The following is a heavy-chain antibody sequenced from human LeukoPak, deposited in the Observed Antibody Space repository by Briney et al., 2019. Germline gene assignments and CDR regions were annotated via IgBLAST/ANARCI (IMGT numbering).Heavy chain of an antibody. CDR3: ARESRVVRGVITNYYYYYMDV. V-gene: IGHV3-48*03. Sequence: QLWGVLRLSCTASGFTFSSYEMNWVRQAPGKGLEWVSYISSSGSTIYYADSVKGRFTISRDNAKNSLYLQMNSLRAEDTAVYYCARESRVVRGVITNYYYYYMDVWGKGTTVTISS. D-gene: IGHD3-10*01. CDR2: ISSSGSTI. CDR1: GFTFSSYE. J-gene: IGHJ6*03.